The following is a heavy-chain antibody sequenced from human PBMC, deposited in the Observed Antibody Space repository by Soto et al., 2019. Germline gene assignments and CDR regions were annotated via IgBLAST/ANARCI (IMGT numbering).Heavy chain of an antibody. CDR3: GNQGSSVYYAIDH. D-gene: IGHD3-22*01. CDR2: MSGSGATT. V-gene: IGHV3-23*01. CDR1: GLTFSSHD. J-gene: IGHJ4*02. Sequence: PGGSLRLSCTASGLTFSSHDMSWVRQAPGKGLEWVSGMSGSGATTYYANSVKGRFTVSRDNAKNTLYLQINSLRAEDTAVYYCGNQGSSVYYAIDHWGQGTQVTVSS.